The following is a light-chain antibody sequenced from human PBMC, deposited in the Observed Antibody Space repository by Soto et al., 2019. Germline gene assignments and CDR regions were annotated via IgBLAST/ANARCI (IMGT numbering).Light chain of an antibody. CDR3: HHRSNWPLT. CDR2: DAA. V-gene: IGKV3-11*01. CDR1: QSFNNY. J-gene: IGKJ4*01. Sequence: EIVLTQSPATLSLSPGERATLSCRASQSFNNYLACYQQKPGQAPTLLIYDAASRATDIPARFRGSGSGTDFTLTISSLEPEDFATYYCHHRSNWPLTFGGGTKVEIK.